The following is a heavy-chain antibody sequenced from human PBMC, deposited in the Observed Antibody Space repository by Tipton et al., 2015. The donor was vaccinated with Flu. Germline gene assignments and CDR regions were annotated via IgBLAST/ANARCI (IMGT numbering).Heavy chain of an antibody. J-gene: IGHJ4*02. CDR3: ARLGGERIFDD. CDR2: INPNTGIT. D-gene: IGHD2-21*01. CDR1: GYSFTDYY. V-gene: IGHV1-2*02. Sequence: QVQLVQSGAAVQKPGASVQVSCKTSGYSFTDYYLHWIRQAPGQGLEWMGWINPNTGITTYAQRFQGRLTLTRDTSVTSVHMELTSLTSDDMALYFCARLGGERIFDDWGQGTLVTVTP.